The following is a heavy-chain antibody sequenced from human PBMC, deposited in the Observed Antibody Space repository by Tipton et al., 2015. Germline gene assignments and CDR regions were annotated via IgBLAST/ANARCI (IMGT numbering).Heavy chain of an antibody. CDR3: ARAPSDYDIWSGTFDY. Sequence: TLSLTCTVSGASVRSNYWSWFRQPPGKGLDWIGNIYYTGDTNYNPSLKSRVTISMDTSKNQFSLKLTSVTAADTAVYYCARAPSDYDIWSGTFDYWGQGTLVTVSS. CDR1: GASVRSNY. J-gene: IGHJ4*02. V-gene: IGHV4-59*08. CDR2: IYYTGDT. D-gene: IGHD3-3*01.